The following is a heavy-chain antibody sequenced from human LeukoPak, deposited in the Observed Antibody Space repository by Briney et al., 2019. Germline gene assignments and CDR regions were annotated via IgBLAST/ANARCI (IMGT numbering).Heavy chain of an antibody. CDR2: INHSGST. CDR1: GGSFSGYY. V-gene: IGHV4-34*01. D-gene: IGHD2-15*01. J-gene: IGHJ4*02. CDR3: ARGRWPIRGYPKYYFDY. Sequence: SETLSLTCAVYGGSFSGYYWSWIRQPPGKGLEWIGEINHSGSTIYNPSLKSRVTISVDTSKNQFSLKLSSVTAADTAVYYCARGRWPIRGYPKYYFDYWGQGTLVTVSS.